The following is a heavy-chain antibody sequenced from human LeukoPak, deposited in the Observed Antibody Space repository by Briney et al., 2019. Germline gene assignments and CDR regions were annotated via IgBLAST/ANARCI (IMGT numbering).Heavy chain of an antibody. CDR2: IYYSGST. V-gene: IGHV4-39*01. CDR3: ARHKDYYYSYMDV. J-gene: IGHJ6*03. Sequence: PSESLSLACSVSGDSISTSSYYWGWIREPPGKGLEWIGTIYYSGSTYYNPSLTSRVTISVDTSKNQFSLKLSSVTAADTAVYYCARHKDYYYSYMDVWGKGTTVTISS. CDR1: GDSISTSSYY.